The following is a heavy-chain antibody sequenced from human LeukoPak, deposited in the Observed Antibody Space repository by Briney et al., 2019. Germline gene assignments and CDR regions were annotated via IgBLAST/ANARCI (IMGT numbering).Heavy chain of an antibody. J-gene: IGHJ5*02. CDR2: ISWNSGSI. D-gene: IGHD3-3*01. V-gene: IGHV3-9*01. CDR3: AAENYDFWSGYYTSRRNSYNWFDP. Sequence: GGSLRLSCAGSGFIFNNYAMHWVRQPPGKGLEWVSGISWNSGSIDYADSVKGRFTISRDNAKNSLYLQMNSLRAEDTAVYYCAAENYDFWSGYYTSRRNSYNWFDPWGQGTLVTVSS. CDR1: GFIFNNYA.